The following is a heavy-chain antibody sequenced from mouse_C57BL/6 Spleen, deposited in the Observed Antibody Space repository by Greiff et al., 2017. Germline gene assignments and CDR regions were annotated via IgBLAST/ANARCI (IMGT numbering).Heavy chain of an antibody. V-gene: IGHV5-12*01. CDR2: ISNGGGST. D-gene: IGHD2-2*01. CDR1: GFTFSDYY. J-gene: IGHJ4*01. CDR3: ARRYGYSCMDY. Sequence: EVMLVESGGGLVQPGGSLKLSCAASGFTFSDYYMYWVRQTPEKRLEWVAYISNGGGSTYYPDTVKGRFTISRDNATNTLYLQMSRLKSEDTAMYYGARRYGYSCMDYWGQGTSVTVSS.